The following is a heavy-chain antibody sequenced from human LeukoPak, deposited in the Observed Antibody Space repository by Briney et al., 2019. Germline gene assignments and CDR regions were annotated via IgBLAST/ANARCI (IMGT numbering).Heavy chain of an antibody. Sequence: SETLSLTCTVSGGSISSYYWSWIRQPAGKGLEWIGRIYTSGSTNYNPSLKSRVTISVDKSKNQFSLKLSSVTAADTAVYYCATGLYDFWSGYSMDAWGKGTTVTVSS. D-gene: IGHD3-3*01. V-gene: IGHV4-4*07. CDR3: ATGLYDFWSGYSMDA. J-gene: IGHJ6*03. CDR2: IYTSGST. CDR1: GGSISSYY.